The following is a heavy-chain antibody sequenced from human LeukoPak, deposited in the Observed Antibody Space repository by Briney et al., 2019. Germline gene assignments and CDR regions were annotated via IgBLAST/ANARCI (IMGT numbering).Heavy chain of an antibody. J-gene: IGHJ3*02. CDR1: GGPFSGYY. Sequence: KPSETLSLTCAVYGGPFSGYYWSWIRQPPGKGLEWIGEINHSGSTNYNPSLKSRVTISVDTSKNQFSLKLSSVTAADTAVYYCARGPIVVVVAATGVFDIWGQGTMVTVSS. D-gene: IGHD2-15*01. CDR2: INHSGST. CDR3: ARGPIVVVVAATGVFDI. V-gene: IGHV4-34*01.